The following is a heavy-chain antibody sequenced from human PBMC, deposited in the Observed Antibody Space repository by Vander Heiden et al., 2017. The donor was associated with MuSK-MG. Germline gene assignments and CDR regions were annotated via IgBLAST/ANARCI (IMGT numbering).Heavy chain of an antibody. CDR1: GFTFSSCA. CDR2: ISYDGSNK. D-gene: IGHD5-18*01. J-gene: IGHJ5*02. V-gene: IGHV3-30*04. CDR3: ARWGIQLWLGGFDP. Sequence: QVQLVESGGGVVQPGRSLRLHCAASGFTFSSCAMHWLRQAPGKGLEWVAVISYDGSNKYYADSVKGRFTISRDNSKNTLYLQMNSLRAEDTAVYYCARWGIQLWLGGFDPWGQGTLVTVSS.